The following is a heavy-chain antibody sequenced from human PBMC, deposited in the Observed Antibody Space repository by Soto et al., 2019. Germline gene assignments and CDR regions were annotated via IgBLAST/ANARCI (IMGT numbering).Heavy chain of an antibody. D-gene: IGHD1-1*01. Sequence: QVQLVQSGAEVKKPGSSVKVSCKASGGTFSSYAISWVRQAPGQGLEWMGGIIPIFGTANYAQKFQGRVRITAAEATSTAYMELSSLRSEDTAVYYCASNNAGTYYYGMDVWGQGTTVTVSS. J-gene: IGHJ6*02. V-gene: IGHV1-69*12. CDR1: GGTFSSYA. CDR3: ASNNAGTYYYGMDV. CDR2: IIPIFGTA.